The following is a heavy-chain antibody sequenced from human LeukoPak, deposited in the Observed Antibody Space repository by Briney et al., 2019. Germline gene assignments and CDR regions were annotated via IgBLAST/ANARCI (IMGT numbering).Heavy chain of an antibody. CDR1: GFTFSSYW. Sequence: SGGSLRLTCAASGFTFSSYWMSWVRQAPGKGLEWVANIKQDGSEKYYVDPVKGRFTISRDNAKNSLYLQMNSLRAEDTAVYYCARDFFWTYYYGSGSYIDYWGQGTLVTVSS. V-gene: IGHV3-7*01. CDR2: IKQDGSEK. J-gene: IGHJ4*02. CDR3: ARDFFWTYYYGSGSYIDY. D-gene: IGHD3-10*01.